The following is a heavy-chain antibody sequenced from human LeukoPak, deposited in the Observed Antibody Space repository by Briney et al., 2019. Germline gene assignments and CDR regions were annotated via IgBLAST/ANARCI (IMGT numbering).Heavy chain of an antibody. J-gene: IGHJ4*02. CDR1: GGFISSSNW. CDR2: IYHSGST. V-gene: IGHV4-4*02. D-gene: IGHD6-6*01. CDR3: ASQGIAARPLDY. Sequence: SGTLSLTCAVSGGFISSSNWRSRARQPPGKGLEWIGEIYHSGSTNYNPSLKSRVTISVDKSQNQFSLKLSSVTAADTAVYYCASQGIAARPLDYWGQGTLVTVSS.